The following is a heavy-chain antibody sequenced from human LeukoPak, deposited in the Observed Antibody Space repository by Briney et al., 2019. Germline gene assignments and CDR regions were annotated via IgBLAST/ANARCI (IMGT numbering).Heavy chain of an antibody. V-gene: IGHV3-23*01. CDR3: ASPDYYGSGSYYDRGRIDWFDP. J-gene: IGHJ5*02. D-gene: IGHD3-10*01. Sequence: GGSLRLSCAASGFTFSSYGMSWVRQAPGKGLEWVSAISHSGGSTYYADSVKGRFTISRDNSKNTLYLQMNSLRAEDTAVYYCASPDYYGSGSYYDRGRIDWFDPWGQGTLVTVSS. CDR1: GFTFSSYG. CDR2: ISHSGGST.